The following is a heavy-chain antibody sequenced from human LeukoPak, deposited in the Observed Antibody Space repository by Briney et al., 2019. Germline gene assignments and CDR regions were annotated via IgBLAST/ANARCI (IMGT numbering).Heavy chain of an antibody. Sequence: SETLSLTCTVSGGSISSYYWSWIRQPAGKGLEWIGRIYTSGSTNYNPSLKSRVTMSVDTSKNQFSLKLSSVTAADTAVYYCAGFNSGSYDYYFDYWGQGTLVTVSS. J-gene: IGHJ4*02. CDR1: GGSISSYY. D-gene: IGHD1-26*01. V-gene: IGHV4-4*07. CDR3: AGFNSGSYDYYFDY. CDR2: IYTSGST.